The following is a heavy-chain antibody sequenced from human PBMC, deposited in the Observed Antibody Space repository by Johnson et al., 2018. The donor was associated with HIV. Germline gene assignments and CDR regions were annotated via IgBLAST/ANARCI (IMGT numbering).Heavy chain of an antibody. CDR2: IFSVGNA. D-gene: IGHD5-18*01. CDR1: GITVSSNY. Sequence: MLLVESGGGLVQPGGSLRLSCAASGITVSSNYMSWVRQAPGKGLEWVSVIFSVGNAYYADSAKGRFPISRDNSNNMVYLQMNSLRPEDTAVYYCARDGRDMVTRGAFDIWGQGTVVTVSS. CDR3: ARDGRDMVTRGAFDI. V-gene: IGHV3-66*02. J-gene: IGHJ3*02.